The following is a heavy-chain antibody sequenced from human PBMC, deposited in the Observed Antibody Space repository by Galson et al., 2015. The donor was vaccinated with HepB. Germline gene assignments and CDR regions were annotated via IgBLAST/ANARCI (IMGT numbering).Heavy chain of an antibody. CDR2: IYPGDSDT. J-gene: IGHJ5*02. CDR1: GYSFTSYW. CDR3: ARHSPYYYDSSGPNWFDP. D-gene: IGHD3-22*01. V-gene: IGHV5-51*01. Sequence: QSGAEVKKPGESLKISCKGSGYSFTSYWIGWVRQMPGKGLEWMGIIYPGDSDTRYSPSFQGQVTISADKSISTAYLQWSSLKASDTAMYYCARHSPYYYDSSGPNWFDPWGQGTLVTVSS.